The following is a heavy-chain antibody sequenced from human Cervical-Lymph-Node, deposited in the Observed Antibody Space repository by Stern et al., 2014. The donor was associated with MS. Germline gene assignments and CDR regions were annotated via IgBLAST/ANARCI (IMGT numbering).Heavy chain of an antibody. D-gene: IGHD2/OR15-2a*01. J-gene: IGHJ4*01. CDR3: ARDKGMFFL. CDR2: IYYSGST. V-gene: IGHV4-59*01. Sequence: QLQLQESGPGLVKPSETLSLTCTVSGGSITNYYWSWIRQPPGKGLEWIGYIYYSGSTNYNPSLKSRVTISVDTSKNQFSLKLSSVTAADTAVYYCARDKGMFFLWAQGTLVTVSS. CDR1: GGSITNYY.